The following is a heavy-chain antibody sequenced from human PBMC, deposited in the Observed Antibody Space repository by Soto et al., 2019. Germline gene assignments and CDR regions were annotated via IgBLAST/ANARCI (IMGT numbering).Heavy chain of an antibody. CDR3: ARHIGGELSLDYYYGMDV. D-gene: IGHD3-16*02. J-gene: IGHJ6*02. CDR2: IYYSGST. V-gene: IGHV4-39*01. CDR1: GGSISSSSYY. Sequence: SETLSLTCTVSGGSISSSSYYWGWIRQPPGKVLEWIGSIYYSGSTYYNPSLKSRVTISVDTSKNQFSLKLSSVTAADTAVYYCARHIGGELSLDYYYGMDVWGQGTTVTLSS.